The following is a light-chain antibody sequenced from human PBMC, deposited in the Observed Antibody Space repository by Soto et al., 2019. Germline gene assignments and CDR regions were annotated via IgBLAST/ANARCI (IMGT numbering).Light chain of an antibody. CDR3: QQRSNWHPIT. J-gene: IGKJ5*01. V-gene: IGKV3D-11*01. Sequence: IVLRQSPCTLSLSPGARAPLPCRARQAITPLPWYQQKPGQAPRLLIYDPSNRATGIPARFSGGGAGTEFILTINNIEHEDFSIYDCQQRSNWHPITFGHGTRRENK. CDR2: DPS. CDR1: QAITP.